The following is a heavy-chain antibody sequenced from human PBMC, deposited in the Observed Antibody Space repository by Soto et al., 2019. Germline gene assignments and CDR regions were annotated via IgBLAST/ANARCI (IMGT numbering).Heavy chain of an antibody. V-gene: IGHV3-23*01. CDR1: GFSFSSYT. CDR2: ISGSGGAT. Sequence: HPGGSLRLSCAASGFSFSSYTMTWVRQAPGKTLEWVSTISGSGGATYYADSVKGRFTISRDNSKNTLYLQVNSLRAEDTAVYYCAKANIGGMAPFDSWGMGTLVPVSS. CDR3: AKANIGGMAPFDS. J-gene: IGHJ4*02. D-gene: IGHD1-1*01.